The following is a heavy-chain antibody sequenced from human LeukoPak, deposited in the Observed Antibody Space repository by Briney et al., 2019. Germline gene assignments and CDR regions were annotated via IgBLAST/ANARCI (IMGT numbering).Heavy chain of an antibody. CDR2: IKEDGSEK. Sequence: PGGSLRLSCAASGFTFSNYWMSWVRQAPGKGLKWVANIKEDGSEKKYVDSVKGRFTISRDNAKNSLYLQMNSLRAEDTAVYYCARVEGQYCSGGSCYSCYWGQGTLVTVSS. J-gene: IGHJ4*02. CDR3: ARVEGQYCSGGSCYSCY. D-gene: IGHD2-15*01. V-gene: IGHV3-7*01. CDR1: GFTFSNYW.